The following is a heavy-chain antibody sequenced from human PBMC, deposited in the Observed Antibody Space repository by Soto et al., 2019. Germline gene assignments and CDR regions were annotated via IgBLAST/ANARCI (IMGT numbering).Heavy chain of an antibody. CDR3: LRDLRNVSDY. CDR2: IWYDGTNE. V-gene: IGHV3-33*01. J-gene: IGHJ4*02. D-gene: IGHD1-1*01. Sequence: PGGSLRLSCAASGFTFSSYGMHWVRQAPGKGLEWLAIIWYDGTNEDYADSVKGRFTISRDNSKNTLYLQMNSLRTEDTAVYYCLRDLRNVSDYWGQGSLVTVSS. CDR1: GFTFSSYG.